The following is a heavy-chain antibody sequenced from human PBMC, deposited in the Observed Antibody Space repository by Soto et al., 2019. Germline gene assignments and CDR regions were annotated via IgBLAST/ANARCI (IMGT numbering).Heavy chain of an antibody. D-gene: IGHD4-4*01. CDR3: VRGGSNYAS. J-gene: IGHJ5*02. CDR2: IKPDESEK. CDR1: GFTFSDSW. Sequence: EVQLVESGGGLFQPGGSLRLSCTASGFTFSDSWMTWVRRAPGKGLEWVARIKPDESEKKYADSVKGRFSISRDNAKNSMYLQMDSLRGEDTAVYYCVRGGSNYASWGQGTLVTVSS. V-gene: IGHV3-7*01.